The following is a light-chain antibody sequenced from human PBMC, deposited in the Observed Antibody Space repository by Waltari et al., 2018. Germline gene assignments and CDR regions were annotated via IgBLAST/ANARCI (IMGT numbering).Light chain of an antibody. CDR1: RSVGVN. Sequence: VLTQSPATLYVSPGDTATLSCRASRSVGVNLAGYQQKPRQAPSLLIYDASKWATGIPARFSAAVSGTEFTLTIISLQSEDSAIYYCHQYNTWPPATFGQGTKLDI. J-gene: IGKJ2*01. CDR2: DAS. V-gene: IGKV3-15*01. CDR3: HQYNTWPPAT.